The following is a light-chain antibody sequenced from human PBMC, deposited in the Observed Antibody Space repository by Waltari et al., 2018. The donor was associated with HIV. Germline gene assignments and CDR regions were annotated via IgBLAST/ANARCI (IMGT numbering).Light chain of an antibody. CDR3: QQRVDWPLT. V-gene: IGKV3-11*01. CDR1: QSVGSY. CDR2: DAS. J-gene: IGKJ4*01. Sequence: EIVLTQSPATLSLSPGERATLSCRASQSVGSYLGWYQQRPCQAPRLLIYDASNRATGIPDRFSGSGSGTDFTLTITSLEPEDFAVYYCQQRVDWPLTFGGGTKVEI.